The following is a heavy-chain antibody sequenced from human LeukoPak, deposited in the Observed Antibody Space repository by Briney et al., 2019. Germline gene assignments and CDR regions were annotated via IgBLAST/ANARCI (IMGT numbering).Heavy chain of an antibody. CDR3: ARGRSGYSYVHDAFDI. Sequence: SETLSLTCTVSGGSISSYYWSWIRQPPGKGLEWIGYIYYSGSTNYNPSLKSRVTISVDTSKNQFSLKLSSVTAADTAVYYCARGRSGYSYVHDAFDIWGQGTMVTVSS. CDR2: IYYSGST. J-gene: IGHJ3*02. V-gene: IGHV4-59*01. CDR1: GGSISSYY. D-gene: IGHD5-18*01.